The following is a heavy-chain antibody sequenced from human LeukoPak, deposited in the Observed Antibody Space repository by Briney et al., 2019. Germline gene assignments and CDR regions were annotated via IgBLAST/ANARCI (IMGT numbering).Heavy chain of an antibody. V-gene: IGHV1-69*01. CDR2: IIPMYGRG. J-gene: IGHJ4*02. CDR1: GGTFTNYA. D-gene: IGHD3-16*01. CDR3: ARGQSSLGSPYYFDY. Sequence: SVKVSCKASGGTFTNYAISWVRQAPGQGLEWMGGIIPMYGRGNYAQKFQGRVTITADESTSTVYMELRSLTSEDTAVYYCARGQSSLGSPYYFDYWGQGTLVTVSS.